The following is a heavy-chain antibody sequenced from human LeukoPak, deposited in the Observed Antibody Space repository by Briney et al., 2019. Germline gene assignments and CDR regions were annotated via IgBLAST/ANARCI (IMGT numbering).Heavy chain of an antibody. CDR2: ITYRDTT. CDR3: ATVDSSGYYLSYFDY. D-gene: IGHD3-22*01. Sequence: SETLSLTCTVSGASISSFYWSWLRQPPGKGLEWIGYITYRDTTNYNPSLKGRVTMSVDASNNLFSLRLSSVTAADTAVYYCATVDSSGYYLSYFDYWGQGTLVTVSS. CDR1: GASISSFY. J-gene: IGHJ4*02. V-gene: IGHV4-59*03.